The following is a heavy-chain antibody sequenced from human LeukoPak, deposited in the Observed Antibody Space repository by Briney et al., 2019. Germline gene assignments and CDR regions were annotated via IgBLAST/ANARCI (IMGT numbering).Heavy chain of an antibody. V-gene: IGHV4-4*07. Sequence: SETLALTCGVSGGPNSCYYWSGIRQPAAKGLEWIGGIYTSGSTNYNPSLKSRESMSVDTSKTQSSLKLSSVTAADTDVYYCARGGQQLDVGYYGMDVWGQGTTVTVSS. CDR1: GGPNSCYY. D-gene: IGHD6-13*01. CDR3: ARGGQQLDVGYYGMDV. J-gene: IGHJ6*02. CDR2: IYTSGST.